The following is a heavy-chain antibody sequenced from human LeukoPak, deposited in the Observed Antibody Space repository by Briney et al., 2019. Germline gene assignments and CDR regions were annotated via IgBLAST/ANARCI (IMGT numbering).Heavy chain of an antibody. J-gene: IGHJ4*02. D-gene: IGHD6-19*01. CDR2: ITYDGGNQ. CDR1: GFTFSDYG. CDR3: AKARYSSGWYVEY. Sequence: GGSLRLSCAASGFTFSDYGMHWVRQAPGKGLEWVAVITYDGGNQYYGDSVKGRFTISRDNSKNTLYLQLNSLRPEDSAMYYCAKARYSSGWYVEYWGQGTLVTVPS. V-gene: IGHV3-30*18.